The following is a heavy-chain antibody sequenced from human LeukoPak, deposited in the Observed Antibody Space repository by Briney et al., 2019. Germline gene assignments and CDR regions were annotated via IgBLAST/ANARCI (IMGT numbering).Heavy chain of an antibody. CDR3: ARLEELLRSFPLDY. J-gene: IGHJ4*02. D-gene: IGHD1-26*01. V-gene: IGHV1-69*06. CDR2: IIPMFGTT. Sequence: SVKVSCKASGGTFSSNAISWVRQAPGQGLEWMGGIIPMFGTTDYAPRFQGRVTITADKFTSTAYMELTSLRSEDTAVYYCARLEELLRSFPLDYWGQGTLVTVSS. CDR1: GGTFSSNA.